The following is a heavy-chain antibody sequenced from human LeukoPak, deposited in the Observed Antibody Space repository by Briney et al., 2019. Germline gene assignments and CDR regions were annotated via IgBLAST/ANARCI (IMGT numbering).Heavy chain of an antibody. V-gene: IGHV7-4-1*02. J-gene: IGHJ4*02. D-gene: IGHD4-17*01. Sequence: SVKVSCKASGYSFTRSAMNWVRQAPGQGLEGMGWINTNTGNPTYAQGFTGRFVFSLDTSVSTAYIQISSLKTEDTGVYFCARSQTYGDHPPFDYWGQGTLVTVSS. CDR1: GYSFTRSA. CDR3: ARSQTYGDHPPFDY. CDR2: INTNTGNP.